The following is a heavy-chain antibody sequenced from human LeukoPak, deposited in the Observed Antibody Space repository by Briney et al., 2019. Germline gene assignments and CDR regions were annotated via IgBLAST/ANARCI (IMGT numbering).Heavy chain of an antibody. D-gene: IGHD6-13*01. CDR2: IYSGGNT. J-gene: IGHJ6*03. CDR3: ARCIAANYYYYMDV. CDR1: GFTVSSNS. V-gene: IGHV3-53*01. Sequence: QPGGSLRLSCTVSGFTVSSNSMSWVRQAPGKGLEWVSFIYSGGNTHYSDSVKGRFTISRDNSKNTLYLQMNSLRADDTAVYYCARCIAANYYYYMDVWGKGTTVTVSS.